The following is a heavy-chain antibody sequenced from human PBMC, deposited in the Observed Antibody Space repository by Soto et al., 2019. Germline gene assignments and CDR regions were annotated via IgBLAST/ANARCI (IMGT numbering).Heavy chain of an antibody. CDR1: GGSFSGYY. CDR3: AGEISGIAAAGYIYYYGMDV. Sequence: SETLSLTCAVYGGSFSGYYWSWIRQPPGKGLEWIGEINHSGSTNYNPSLKSRVTISVDTSKNQFSLKLSSVTAADTAVYYCAGEISGIAAAGYIYYYGMDVWGQGTTVTVSS. CDR2: INHSGST. V-gene: IGHV4-34*01. D-gene: IGHD6-13*01. J-gene: IGHJ6*02.